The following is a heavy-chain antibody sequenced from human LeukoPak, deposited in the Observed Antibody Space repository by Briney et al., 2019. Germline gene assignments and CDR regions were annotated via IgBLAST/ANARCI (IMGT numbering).Heavy chain of an antibody. V-gene: IGHV3-21*01. CDR3: ARDLDYYDGSGYSSSALDY. D-gene: IGHD3-22*01. CDR1: GFSFSSYT. CDR2: ITSSSTYI. J-gene: IGHJ4*02. Sequence: GGSLRLSCAASGFSFSSYTMNWVRQAPGRGLGWVSSITSSSTYIYYADSVRGRFTVSRDNAKNALYLQMNSLRAEGTAVYFCARDLDYYDGSGYSSSALDYWGQGTLLTVSS.